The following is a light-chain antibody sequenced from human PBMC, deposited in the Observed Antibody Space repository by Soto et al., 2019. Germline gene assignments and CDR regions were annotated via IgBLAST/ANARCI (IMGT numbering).Light chain of an antibody. CDR3: QQYGSSPWT. CDR1: QSVSSD. J-gene: IGKJ1*01. V-gene: IGKV3-20*01. CDR2: GAS. Sequence: IVLTHSPSTLSLSPWERATLSFMARQSVSSDLSWYQQKPGRAPRLLIYGASSRATDIPDRFSGSGSGTDFTLTISRLEPEDFAVYYCQQYGSSPWTFGQGTKVDIK.